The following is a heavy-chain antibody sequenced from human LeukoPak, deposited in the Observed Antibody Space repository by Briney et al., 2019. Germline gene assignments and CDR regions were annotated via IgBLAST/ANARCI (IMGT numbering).Heavy chain of an antibody. CDR2: ISYDGSNK. CDR1: GFNFGDHA. J-gene: IGHJ5*02. D-gene: IGHD6-19*01. CDR3: ASFTVAGRRGRNNWFDP. V-gene: IGHV3-30-3*01. Sequence: GWSLRLSCTTSGFNFGDHAMTWVRQAPGKGLEWVAVISYDGSNKYYADSVKGRFTISRDNSKNTLYLQMNSLRAEDTAVYYCASFTVAGRRGRNNWFDPWGQGTLVTVSS.